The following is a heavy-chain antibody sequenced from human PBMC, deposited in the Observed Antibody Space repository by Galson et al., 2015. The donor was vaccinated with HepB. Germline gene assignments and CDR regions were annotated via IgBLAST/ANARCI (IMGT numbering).Heavy chain of an antibody. CDR1: GASMFGYY. D-gene: IGHD5-24*01. Sequence: ETLSLTCTVSGASMFGYYWSWIRQAPGKGLDWIGNIHFRDEITSYNPSLTRRVTISVDTPRRQFSLRLSSVTAADTAVYYCARRRDSYNVFDSWGQGTLVTVSP. CDR3: ARRRDSYNVFDS. V-gene: IGHV4-59*01. J-gene: IGHJ5*01. CDR2: IHFRDEIT.